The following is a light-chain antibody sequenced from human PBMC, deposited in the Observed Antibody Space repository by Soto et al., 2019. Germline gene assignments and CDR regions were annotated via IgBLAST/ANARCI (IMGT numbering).Light chain of an antibody. CDR3: QSYDSSLSGYV. CDR1: SSNIGADYD. V-gene: IGLV1-40*01. J-gene: IGLJ1*01. Sequence: QSVLAQPHSVYGAPGQRVTISCTGSSSNIGADYDVHWYQQLPGTAPKLLIYGNSNRPSGVPDRFSGSKSGTSASLAITGLQAEDEADYYCQSYDSSLSGYVFGTGTKVTVL. CDR2: GNS.